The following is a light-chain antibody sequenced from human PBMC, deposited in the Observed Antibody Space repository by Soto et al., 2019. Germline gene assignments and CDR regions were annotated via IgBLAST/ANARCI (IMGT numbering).Light chain of an antibody. Sequence: PASVSGSPGQSITISCTGTSSDVGNYKYVSWYQQHPGKAPKLMIYEVSNRPSGVSNRFSGSKSGNTASLTISGLQAEDETDYYGFSYTSSGTYVFGTGTKVTVL. CDR1: SSDVGNYKY. CDR2: EVS. CDR3: FSYTSSGTYV. V-gene: IGLV2-14*01. J-gene: IGLJ1*01.